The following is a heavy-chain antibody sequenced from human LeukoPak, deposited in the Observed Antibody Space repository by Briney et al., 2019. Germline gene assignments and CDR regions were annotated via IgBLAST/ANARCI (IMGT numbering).Heavy chain of an antibody. V-gene: IGHV3-23*01. Sequence: GGSLRLFCAASGFTLSSYAMSWVRQAPGKGLEWVSSISGGHGGTYYADSVKGRFTISRDDSKNTLYLQVNSLRAEDTAVYYCAKGQYASGWNSGNYWGQGTLVTVSS. CDR2: ISGGHGGT. CDR1: GFTLSSYA. J-gene: IGHJ4*02. CDR3: AKGQYASGWNSGNY. D-gene: IGHD1/OR15-1a*01.